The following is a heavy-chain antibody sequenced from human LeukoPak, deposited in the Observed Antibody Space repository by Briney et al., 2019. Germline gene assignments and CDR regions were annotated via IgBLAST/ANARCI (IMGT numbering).Heavy chain of an antibody. CDR2: ISGSGGST. Sequence: GGSLRLSCATSGFTFSSYAMSWVRQAPGKGLEWVSAISGSGGSTYYADSVKGRFTISRDNSKNTLYLQMNSLRAEDTAVYYCTTDLVGGLLWFGESSFDYWGQGTLVTVSS. D-gene: IGHD3-10*01. V-gene: IGHV3-23*01. CDR3: TTDLVGGLLWFGESSFDY. J-gene: IGHJ4*02. CDR1: GFTFSSYA.